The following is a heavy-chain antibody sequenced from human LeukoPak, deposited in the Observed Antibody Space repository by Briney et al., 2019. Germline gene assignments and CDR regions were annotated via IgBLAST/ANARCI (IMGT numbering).Heavy chain of an antibody. CDR3: ARDGDYGGSLDY. CDR2: ISYDESNK. V-gene: IGHV3-30-3*01. J-gene: IGHJ4*02. CDR1: GFTFSSYA. Sequence: PGGSLRLSCAASGFTFSSYAMHWVRQAPGKGLEWVAVISYDESNKYYADSVQGRFTISRDNSKNTLYLQMNSLRAEDTAVYYCARDGDYGGSLDYWGQGTLVTVSS. D-gene: IGHD4-23*01.